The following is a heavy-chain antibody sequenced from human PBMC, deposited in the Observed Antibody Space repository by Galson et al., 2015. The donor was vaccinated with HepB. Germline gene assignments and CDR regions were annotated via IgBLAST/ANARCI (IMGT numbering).Heavy chain of an antibody. CDR2: ISSSGSTI. Sequence: SLRLSCAASGFTFSDYYMSWIRQAPGKGLEWVSYISSSGSTIYYADSVKGRFTISRDNAKNSLYLQMNSLRAEDTAVYYCARSTSIVGATTDYWGQGTLVTVSS. CDR3: ARSTSIVGATTDY. J-gene: IGHJ4*02. V-gene: IGHV3-11*01. D-gene: IGHD1-26*01. CDR1: GFTFSDYY.